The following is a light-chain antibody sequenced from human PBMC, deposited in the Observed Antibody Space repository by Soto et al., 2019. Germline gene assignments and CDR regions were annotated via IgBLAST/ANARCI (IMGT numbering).Light chain of an antibody. V-gene: IGKV3-11*01. Sequence: EIVLTQSPATLSLSPGNKATPSCRPSQSVSAYLAWYQQKPGQAPRLLIYDASNRATGIPARFSGSGSGTDFTLTITSLEPEDFAVYYCQQRSNWPSTFGGGTKVEI. CDR1: QSVSAY. CDR3: QQRSNWPST. CDR2: DAS. J-gene: IGKJ4*01.